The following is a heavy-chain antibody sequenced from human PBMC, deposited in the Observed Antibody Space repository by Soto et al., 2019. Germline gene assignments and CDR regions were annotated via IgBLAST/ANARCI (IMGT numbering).Heavy chain of an antibody. V-gene: IGHV1-69*02. J-gene: IGHJ4*02. CDR3: STDSATRNWPHFAS. CDR1: GGSFSIYT. D-gene: IGHD1-1*01. Sequence: QVQLVQSGSEVKKPGSSVRVSCKTSGGSFSIYTFSWVRQAPGQWLEWKGRVLPFLDVTTYAQKFQGRVTSPADKFTTNAYRHLANLTSEPTALYYSSTDSATRNWPHFASWGQGTLVTVSS. CDR2: VLPFLDVT.